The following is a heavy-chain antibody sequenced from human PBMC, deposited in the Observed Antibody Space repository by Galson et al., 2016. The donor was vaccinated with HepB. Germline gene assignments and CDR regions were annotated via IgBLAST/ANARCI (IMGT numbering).Heavy chain of an antibody. D-gene: IGHD3-16*01. Sequence: SLRLSCAASGFTFSGSWMSWVRQAPGRGLEWVSGITGSGAITHYADSVKGRFTISRDNSKNTLSLYMDSLRVWDTAVYYCGKHGGFDYWGQGALVTVSS. CDR1: GFTFSGSW. J-gene: IGHJ4*02. V-gene: IGHV3-23*01. CDR2: ITGSGAIT. CDR3: GKHGGFDY.